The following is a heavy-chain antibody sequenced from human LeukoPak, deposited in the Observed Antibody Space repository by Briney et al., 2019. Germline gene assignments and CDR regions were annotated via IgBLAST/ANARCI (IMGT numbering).Heavy chain of an antibody. CDR1: GFTFDDYA. CDR2: ISWDGGST. Sequence: GGSLRLSCAASGFTFDDYAMHWVRQAPGKGLEWVSLISWDGGSTYYADSVKGRFTISRDNSKNSLYLQMNSLRAEDTALYYCAKDIAPRNYYYDSSGPFDYWGQGTLVTVSS. D-gene: IGHD3-22*01. V-gene: IGHV3-43D*03. CDR3: AKDIAPRNYYYDSSGPFDY. J-gene: IGHJ4*02.